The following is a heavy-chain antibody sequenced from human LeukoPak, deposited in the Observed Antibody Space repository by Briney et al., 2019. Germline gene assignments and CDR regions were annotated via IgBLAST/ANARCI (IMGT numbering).Heavy chain of an antibody. D-gene: IGHD6-13*01. CDR2: IYYSGST. CDR1: GGSISSSSYY. J-gene: IGHJ3*02. Sequence: SETLSLTCTVSGGSISSSSYYWGWIRQPPGKGLEWIGSIYYSGSTYYNPSLKSRVTISVDTSKNQFSLELSSVTAADTAVYYCARGCIAAAKDAFDIWGQGTMVTVSS. V-gene: IGHV4-39*07. CDR3: ARGCIAAAKDAFDI.